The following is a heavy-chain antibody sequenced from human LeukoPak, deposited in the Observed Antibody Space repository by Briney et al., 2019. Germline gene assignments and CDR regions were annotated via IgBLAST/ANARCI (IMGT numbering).Heavy chain of an antibody. D-gene: IGHD3-16*02. Sequence: GSLRLSCAASGFTFRSFWMSWVRQPPGKGLEWIGEINHSGSTNYNPSLKSRVTISVDTSKNQFSLKLSSVTAADTAVYYCARYVWGSYPTFEDYWGQGTLVTVSS. V-gene: IGHV4-34*01. CDR3: ARYVWGSYPTFEDY. J-gene: IGHJ4*02. CDR1: GFTFRSFW. CDR2: INHSGST.